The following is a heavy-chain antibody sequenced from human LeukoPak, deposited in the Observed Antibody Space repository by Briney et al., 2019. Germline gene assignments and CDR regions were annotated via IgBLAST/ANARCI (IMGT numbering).Heavy chain of an antibody. J-gene: IGHJ4*02. D-gene: IGHD3-3*02. CDR3: AKVHFRSVSGPPSR. CDR2: ISGNDGST. V-gene: IGHV3-23*01. Sequence: GGSLRLSCAASGFTFSTSAMSWVRQAPGKGLEWVSDISGNDGSTYYAESVKGRFTISRDNSKNTLFLQMNSLRDEDTAIYYCAKVHFRSVSGPPSRWGQGTLVTVSS. CDR1: GFTFSTSA.